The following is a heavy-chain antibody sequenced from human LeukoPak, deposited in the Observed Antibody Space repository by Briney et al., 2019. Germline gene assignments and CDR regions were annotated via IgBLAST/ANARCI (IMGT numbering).Heavy chain of an antibody. V-gene: IGHV3-48*01. J-gene: IGHJ4*02. Sequence: PGGSLRLSCAASGFTFSSYSMNWVRQAPGKGLEWGSYISGSSSTIYYADSVKGRFTISRDNGKNTLYLQMNSLRAEDTAVYYCARGVLARTITIFGVVKSNFDYWGQGTLVTVSS. CDR2: ISGSSSTI. D-gene: IGHD3-3*01. CDR1: GFTFSSYS. CDR3: ARGVLARTITIFGVVKSNFDY.